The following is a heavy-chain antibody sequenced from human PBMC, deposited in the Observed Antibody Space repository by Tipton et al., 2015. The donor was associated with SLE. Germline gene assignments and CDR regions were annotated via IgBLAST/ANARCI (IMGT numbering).Heavy chain of an antibody. V-gene: IGHV3-23*03. Sequence: SLRLSCAASGFTFSSYAMSWVRQAPGKGLEWVSVIYSGGSTHYADSVKGRFTISRDNSKNTLYLQMSSLRADDTAVYYCAKGARDYGMDVWGQGTTVTVSS. CDR2: IYSGGST. J-gene: IGHJ6*02. CDR3: AKGARDYGMDV. CDR1: GFTFSSYA.